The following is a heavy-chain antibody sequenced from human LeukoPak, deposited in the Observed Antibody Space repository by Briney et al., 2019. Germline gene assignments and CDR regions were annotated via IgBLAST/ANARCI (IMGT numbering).Heavy chain of an antibody. V-gene: IGHV4-4*07. CDR2: IYTSGST. CDR1: GGSISSYY. J-gene: IGHJ5*02. D-gene: IGHD2-2*01. Sequence: PSETLSLTCTVSGGSISSYYWSWIRQPAGKGLEWIGRIYTSGSTYYNPSLKSRVTISVDTSKNQFSLKLSSVTAADTAVYYCARRGGVPAARNWFDPWGQGTLVTVSS. CDR3: ARRGGVPAARNWFDP.